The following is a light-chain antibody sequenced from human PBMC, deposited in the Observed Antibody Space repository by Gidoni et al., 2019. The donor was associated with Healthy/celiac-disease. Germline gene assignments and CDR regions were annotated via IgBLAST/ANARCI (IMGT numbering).Light chain of an antibody. Sequence: QSALTQPASVSGSPGQSITISCTGTSSDVGGYNYVSWYQQPPGQAPKLMIYDVSNRPSGVSNRFSGSKSGNTASLTLSGLQAEDQAYYYCSSYTSSSTLYVFGTGTKVTVL. J-gene: IGLJ1*01. CDR3: SSYTSSSTLYV. V-gene: IGLV2-14*01. CDR2: DVS. CDR1: SSDVGGYNY.